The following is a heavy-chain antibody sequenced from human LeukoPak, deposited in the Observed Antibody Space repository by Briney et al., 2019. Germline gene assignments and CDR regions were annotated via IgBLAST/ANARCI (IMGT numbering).Heavy chain of an antibody. Sequence: SVKVSCTASGATFSSYAISWVPQAPGQGLEWLRGIIPIFGTANYAQKFQGRVTITADKSTSTAYMELSSLRSEDTAVYYCARGLTMIVVDYDAFDIWGQGTMVTVSS. V-gene: IGHV1-69*06. CDR2: IIPIFGTA. J-gene: IGHJ3*02. D-gene: IGHD3-22*01. CDR1: GATFSSYA. CDR3: ARGLTMIVVDYDAFDI.